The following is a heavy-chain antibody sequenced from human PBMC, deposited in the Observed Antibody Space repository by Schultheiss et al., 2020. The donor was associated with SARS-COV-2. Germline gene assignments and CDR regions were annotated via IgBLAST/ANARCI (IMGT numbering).Heavy chain of an antibody. D-gene: IGHD7-27*01. V-gene: IGHV4-30-2*01. J-gene: IGHJ4*02. CDR3: ARLWGPFDY. CDR1: GGSISSGGYS. CDR2: IYHSGST. Sequence: SETLSLTCAVSGGSISSGGYSWSWIRQPPGKGLEWIGYIYHSGSTNYNPSLKSRVTISVDRSKNQFSLKLSSVTAADTAVYYCARLWGPFDYWGQGTLVTV.